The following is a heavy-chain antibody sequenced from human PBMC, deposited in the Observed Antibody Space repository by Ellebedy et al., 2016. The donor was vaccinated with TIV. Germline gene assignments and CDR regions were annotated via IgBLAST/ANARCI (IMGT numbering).Heavy chain of an antibody. J-gene: IGHJ4*02. D-gene: IGHD4-11*01. CDR3: VRDRWTTGDALDF. CDR1: GFNFDDYT. CDR2: IDWSGGTI. Sequence: SLKISCTVSGFNFDDYTMHWVRQTPGKGLEWVSGIDWSGGTIAYADSVKGRFTISRDSAKNSLYLQINSLRTDDTALYYCVRDRWTTGDALDFWGQGTLVTVSS. V-gene: IGHV3-9*01.